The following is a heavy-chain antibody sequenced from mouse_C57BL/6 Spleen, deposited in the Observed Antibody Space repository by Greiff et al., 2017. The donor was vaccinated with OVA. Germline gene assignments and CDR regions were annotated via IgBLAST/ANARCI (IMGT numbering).Heavy chain of an antibody. CDR2: IRNKANGYTT. V-gene: IGHV7-3*01. CDR3: ARSPYSNYVPNYFDY. D-gene: IGHD2-5*01. CDR1: GFTFTDYY. Sequence: EVKLVESGGGLVQPGGSLSLSCAASGFTFTDYYMSWVRQPPGKALEWLGFIRNKANGYTTEYSASVKGRFTISRDNSQSILYLPMYALRAEDSATYYCARSPYSNYVPNYFDYWGQGTTLTVSS. J-gene: IGHJ2*01.